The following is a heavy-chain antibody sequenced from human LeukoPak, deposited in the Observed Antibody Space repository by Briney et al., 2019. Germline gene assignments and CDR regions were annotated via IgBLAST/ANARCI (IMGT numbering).Heavy chain of an antibody. CDR3: ARVTAWPYYYDSSGFCTDF. V-gene: IGHV3-7*01. D-gene: IGHD3-22*01. J-gene: IGHJ4*02. Sequence: GGSLRLSCAASGFTFSSYWMTWVRQAPGKGLEWVANIKQDGSEIYYVDSVKGRFTISRDNAKNSLYLQMDSLRAEDTAVYYCARVTAWPYYYDSSGFCTDFWGQGTLVTVSS. CDR1: GFTFSSYW. CDR2: IKQDGSEI.